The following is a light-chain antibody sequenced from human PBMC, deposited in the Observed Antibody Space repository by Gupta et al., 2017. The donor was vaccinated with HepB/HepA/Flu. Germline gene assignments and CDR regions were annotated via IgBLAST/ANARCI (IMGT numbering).Light chain of an antibody. J-gene: IGKJ2*01. CDR2: GAS. CDR3: QQYSNGPPLYT. CDR1: ESVSSN. Sequence: EIVMTQSPATLSVSPGERATLSCRASESVSSNLAWYKQKPGQAPRLLIFGASTRATGIPARCSGSAAGTEFTLTINSLQSEDFAVYYRQQYSNGPPLYTFGQGTKLQIK. V-gene: IGKV3-15*01.